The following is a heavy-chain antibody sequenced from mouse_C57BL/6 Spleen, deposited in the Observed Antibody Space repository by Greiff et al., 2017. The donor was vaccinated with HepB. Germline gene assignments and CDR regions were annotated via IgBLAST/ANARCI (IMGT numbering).Heavy chain of an antibody. J-gene: IGHJ4*01. D-gene: IGHD2-4*01. CDR3: ARSRGIYYDYDGAMDY. CDR2: IDPEDGET. Sequence: EVKLVESGAELVKPGASVKLSCTASGFNIKDYYMHWVKQRTEQGLEWIGRIDPEDGETKYAPKFQGKATITADTSSNTAYLQLSSLTSEDTAVYYCARSRGIYYDYDGAMDYWGQGTSVTVSS. CDR1: GFNIKDYY. V-gene: IGHV14-2*01.